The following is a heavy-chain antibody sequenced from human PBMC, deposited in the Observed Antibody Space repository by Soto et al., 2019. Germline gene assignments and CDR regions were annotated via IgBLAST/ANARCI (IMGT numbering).Heavy chain of an antibody. J-gene: IGHJ5*02. V-gene: IGHV4-30-4*01. CDR1: GGSISSGDYY. Sequence: PSETLSLTCTVSGGSISSGDYYWSWIRQPPGKGLEWIGYIYYSGSTYYNPSLKSRVTISVDTSKNQFSLKLSSVTAADTAVYYCASMIVANWFDPWGQGTLVTVSS. CDR2: IYYSGST. D-gene: IGHD3-22*01. CDR3: ASMIVANWFDP.